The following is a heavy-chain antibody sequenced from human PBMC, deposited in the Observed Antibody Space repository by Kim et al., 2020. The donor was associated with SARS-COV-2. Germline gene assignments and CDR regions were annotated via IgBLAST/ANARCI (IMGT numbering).Heavy chain of an antibody. V-gene: IGHV4-59*08. CDR3: ARHLYCSSTSCYLYWYFDL. J-gene: IGHJ2*01. D-gene: IGHD2-2*01. Sequence: SETLSLTCTVSGGSISSYYWSWIRQPPGKGLEWIGYIYYSGSTNYNPSLKSRVTISVDTSKNQFSLKLSSVTAADTAVYYCARHLYCSSTSCYLYWYFDLWGRGTLVTVSS. CDR2: IYYSGST. CDR1: GGSISSYY.